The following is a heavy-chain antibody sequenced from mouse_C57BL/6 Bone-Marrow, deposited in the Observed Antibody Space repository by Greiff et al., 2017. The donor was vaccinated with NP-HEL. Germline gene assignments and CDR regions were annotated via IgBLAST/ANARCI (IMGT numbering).Heavy chain of an antibody. CDR3: ARERFPVLFAY. J-gene: IGHJ3*01. CDR1: GFTFSSYA. CDR2: ISDGGSYT. Sequence: EVQRVESGGGLVKPGGSLKLSCAASGFTFSSYAMSWVRQTPEKRLEWVATISDGGSYTYYPDNVKGRFTISRDNAKNNLYLQMSHLKSEDTAMYYCARERFPVLFAYWGQGTLVTVSA. V-gene: IGHV5-4*01.